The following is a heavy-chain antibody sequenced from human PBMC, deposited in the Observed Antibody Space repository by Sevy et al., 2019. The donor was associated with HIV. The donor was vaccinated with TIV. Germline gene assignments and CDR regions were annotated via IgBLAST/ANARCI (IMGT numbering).Heavy chain of an antibody. CDR3: ARDSAVVPRALVY. CDR1: GDSISSYF. V-gene: IGHV4-59*01. D-gene: IGHD2-15*01. CDR2: IYYSGSN. J-gene: IGHJ4*02. Sequence: SETLSLTCNVSGDSISSYFWSWFRQPPGKGLEWIGYIYYSGSNESNPSLRSRVTISIDTSKKYLSMKLTSVTAADTSVYYCARDSAVVPRALVYWGQGTLVTVSS.